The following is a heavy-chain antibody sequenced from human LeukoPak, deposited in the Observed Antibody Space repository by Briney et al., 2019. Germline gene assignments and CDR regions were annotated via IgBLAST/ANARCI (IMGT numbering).Heavy chain of an antibody. V-gene: IGHV4-34*01. D-gene: IGHD6-6*01. Sequence: SETLSLTCAVYGGSFSGYYWSWIRQPPGKGLEWIGEINHSGSTNYNPSLKSRVTISVDTSKNQFSLKLSSVTAADTAVYYCARGSSSSRYYYYYGMDVWGQGTTVTVSS. CDR1: GGSFSGYY. CDR2: INHSGST. J-gene: IGHJ6*02. CDR3: ARGSSSSRYYYYYGMDV.